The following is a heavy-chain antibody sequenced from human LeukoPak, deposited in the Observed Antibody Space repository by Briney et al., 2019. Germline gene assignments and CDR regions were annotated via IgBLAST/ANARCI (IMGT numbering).Heavy chain of an antibody. V-gene: IGHV4-59*01. CDR2: IYYSGST. Sequence: TSETLSLTCTVSGGSISSYYWSWIRQPPGKGLEWIGYIYYSGSTNYNPSLKSRVTISVDTSKNQFSLKLSPVTAADTAVYYCAGKDYGDYPNWFDPWGQGTLVTVSS. J-gene: IGHJ5*02. CDR3: AGKDYGDYPNWFDP. D-gene: IGHD4-17*01. CDR1: GGSISSYY.